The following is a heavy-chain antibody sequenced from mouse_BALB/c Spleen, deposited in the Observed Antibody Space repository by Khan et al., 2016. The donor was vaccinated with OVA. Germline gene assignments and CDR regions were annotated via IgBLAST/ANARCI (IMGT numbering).Heavy chain of an antibody. CDR1: DYTFTNYW. Sequence: VKLQESGAELAKPGASVKMSCKASDYTFTNYWMHWVKQRPGQGLEWIGYINPSTDYTEYNQKFKDKATLTADKSSRTAYMQLSSLTSEDSAVYYCVNHGSSSAWFTYWGQGTLVTVSA. CDR3: VNHGSSSAWFTY. CDR2: INPSTDYT. J-gene: IGHJ3*01. V-gene: IGHV1-7*01. D-gene: IGHD1-1*01.